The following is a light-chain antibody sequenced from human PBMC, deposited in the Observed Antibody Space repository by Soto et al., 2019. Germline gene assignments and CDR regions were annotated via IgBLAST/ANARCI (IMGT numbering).Light chain of an antibody. CDR1: QSVSSY. CDR2: DAS. V-gene: IGKV3-11*01. J-gene: IGKJ2*01. Sequence: EIVLTQSPATLSLSPGERATLSCRASQSVSSYLAWYQQKPGQAPRLLIYDASNRATGIPARFSGSGSGTEFTLTISSLEPEDFAVYYCQQRSNWPYTCGQGTKLEIK. CDR3: QQRSNWPYT.